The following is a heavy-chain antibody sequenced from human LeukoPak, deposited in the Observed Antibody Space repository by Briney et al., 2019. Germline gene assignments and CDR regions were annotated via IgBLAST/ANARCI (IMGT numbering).Heavy chain of an antibody. V-gene: IGHV3-21*01. J-gene: IGHJ4*02. D-gene: IGHD4-17*01. CDR2: ISGSSSYI. CDR3: ARDHGDYTSYFGY. CDR1: GFIFSSYT. Sequence: GGSLRLSCAASGFIFSSYTMNWVRQAPGKGLEWVSCISGSSSYIYYADSVKGRFTISRDNAKNSLYLQMNSLRAEDTAVYYCARDHGDYTSYFGYWGQGTLVTVSS.